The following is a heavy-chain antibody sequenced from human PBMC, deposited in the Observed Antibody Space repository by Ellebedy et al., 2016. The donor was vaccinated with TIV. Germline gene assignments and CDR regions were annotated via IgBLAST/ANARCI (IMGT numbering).Heavy chain of an antibody. CDR1: GYTLTELY. J-gene: IGHJ4*02. V-gene: IGHV1-24*01. CDR2: FDPEYGET. D-gene: IGHD2-21*02. Sequence: AASAKVSCKVSGYTLTELYMHWVRQHPGKGLEWMGGFDPEYGETIYAQKFQGRVTMTEDTSTDTAYMELSSLRSEDTAVYYCATTPRARLTDGLFDYWGQGTLVTVSS. CDR3: ATTPRARLTDGLFDY.